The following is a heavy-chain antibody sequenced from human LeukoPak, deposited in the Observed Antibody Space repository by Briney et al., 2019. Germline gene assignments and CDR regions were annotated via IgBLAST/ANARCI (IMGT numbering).Heavy chain of an antibody. Sequence: GGSLRLSCAASGFTFSSYAMYWVRQAPGKGLEWVSGISGSGGNTYYADSVKGRCTISRDNSKTTLYLQMNSLRAADTATFCCAKDSFYSSGWPSPSFDYWGQGALVTVSS. V-gene: IGHV3-23*01. J-gene: IGHJ4*01. CDR2: ISGSGGNT. CDR3: AKDSFYSSGWPSPSFDY. D-gene: IGHD6-19*01. CDR1: GFTFSSYA.